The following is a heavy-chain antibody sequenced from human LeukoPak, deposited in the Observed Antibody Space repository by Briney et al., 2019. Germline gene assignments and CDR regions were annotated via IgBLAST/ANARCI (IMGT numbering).Heavy chain of an antibody. CDR1: GGSISSGGYY. Sequence: SQTLSLTCTVSGGSISSGGYYWSWIRQHPGKGLEWIGYIYYSGSTYYNPSLKSRVTISVDTSKNQFSLKLSSVTAADTAVYYCARRQWLRIVPDAFDIWGQGTMVTVSS. CDR3: ARRQWLRIVPDAFDI. D-gene: IGHD5-12*01. J-gene: IGHJ3*02. V-gene: IGHV4-31*03. CDR2: IYYSGST.